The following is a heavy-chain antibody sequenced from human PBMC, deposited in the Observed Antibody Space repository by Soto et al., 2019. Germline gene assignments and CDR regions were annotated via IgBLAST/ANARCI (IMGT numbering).Heavy chain of an antibody. Sequence: KTSETLSLTCTVSGDSISGYYWSWIRQAPGKGLEYIGYIYYRGSTNYNPSLKSRVTMSVDTSKNQFSLKVNSVTAADTAVYFCARQQLLPFYYALDVWGQGTTVTVSS. CDR2: IYYRGST. J-gene: IGHJ6*02. CDR1: GDSISGYY. D-gene: IGHD6-13*01. CDR3: ARQQLLPFYYALDV. V-gene: IGHV4-59*01.